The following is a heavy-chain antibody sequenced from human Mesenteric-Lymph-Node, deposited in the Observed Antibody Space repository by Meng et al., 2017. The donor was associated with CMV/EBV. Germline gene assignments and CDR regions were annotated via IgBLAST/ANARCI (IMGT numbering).Heavy chain of an antibody. J-gene: IGHJ4*02. V-gene: IGHV3-23*03. CDR2: IYSGGSST. D-gene: IGHD6-13*01. CDR1: GFTFSSYA. CDR3: ARWVRGGGMDV. Sequence: EGSLRLSCAASGFTFSSYAMSWVRQAPGKGLEWVSVIYSGGSSTYYADSVKGRFTISRDNSKNTLYLQMNSLRAEDTAVYYCARWVRGGGMDVWGQGTLVTVSS.